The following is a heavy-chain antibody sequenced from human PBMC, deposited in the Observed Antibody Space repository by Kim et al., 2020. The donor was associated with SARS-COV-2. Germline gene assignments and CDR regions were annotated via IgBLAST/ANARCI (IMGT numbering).Heavy chain of an antibody. V-gene: IGHV4-34*01. CDR3: GRGSTVTMFYLFHDYSGM. CDR2: INHSGST. CDR1: GGSFSGYY. Sequence: SETLSLTCVVYGGSFSGYYWSWIRQPPGKGLEWIGEINHSGSTNYNPSLKSGVTISVDTSKNQLSLKLSSVTAADTAVYYCGRGSTVTMFYLFHDYSGM. D-gene: IGHD4-17*01. J-gene: IGHJ6*01.